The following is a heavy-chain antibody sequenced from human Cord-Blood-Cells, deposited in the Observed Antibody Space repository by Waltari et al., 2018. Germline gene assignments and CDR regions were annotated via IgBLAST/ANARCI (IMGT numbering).Heavy chain of an antibody. D-gene: IGHD6-6*01. Sequence: QVQLVQSGAEVKKPGSSVKVSCKASGGTFSSYAISWVRQAPGQGLEWMGRIIPILGIANYAQKCQGRVTITADKSTSTAYMELSSLRSEDTAVYYCASDIAARRYYYYYMDVWGKGTTVTVSS. J-gene: IGHJ6*03. CDR1: GGTFSSYA. CDR3: ASDIAARRYYYYYMDV. CDR2: IIPILGIA. V-gene: IGHV1-69*09.